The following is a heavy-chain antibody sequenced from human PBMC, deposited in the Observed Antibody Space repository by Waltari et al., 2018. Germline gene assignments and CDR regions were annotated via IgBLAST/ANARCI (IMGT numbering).Heavy chain of an antibody. CDR2: VDPEDGET. V-gene: IGHV1-24*01. CDR1: GYTLTELP. D-gene: IGHD3-22*01. Sequence: QVQLVQSGAEVKKPGASVKVSCKVSGYTLTELPMHWVRQAPGKGLGWMGGVDPEDGETIYAQKFQGRVTMTEDTSTDTAYMELSSLRSEDTAVYYCATKTAYYYDSSGYYYNWFDPWGQGTLVTVSS. CDR3: ATKTAYYYDSSGYYYNWFDP. J-gene: IGHJ5*02.